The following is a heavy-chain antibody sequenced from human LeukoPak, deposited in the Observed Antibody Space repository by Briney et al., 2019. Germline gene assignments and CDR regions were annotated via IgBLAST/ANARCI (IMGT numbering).Heavy chain of an antibody. CDR3: AREVGATAMSSFDP. CDR1: GFTFSNYW. J-gene: IGHJ5*02. Sequence: GGSLRLSCAASGFTFSNYWMSWVRQAPGKGLEWVANIKLDGSEKDYVDSVKGRFTISRDNAKNSLYLQMNSLRGDDTAVYYCAREVGATAMSSFDPWGQGTLVTVSS. CDR2: IKLDGSEK. V-gene: IGHV3-7*01. D-gene: IGHD1-26*01.